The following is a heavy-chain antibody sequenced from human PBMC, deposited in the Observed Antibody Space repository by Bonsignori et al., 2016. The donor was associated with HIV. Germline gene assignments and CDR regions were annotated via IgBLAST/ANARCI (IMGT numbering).Heavy chain of an antibody. CDR3: ARALAVTLRGGSLY. J-gene: IGHJ4*02. D-gene: IGHD3-10*01. CDR2: ISSSGRII. V-gene: IGHV3-48*03. Sequence: VRQAPGKGLEWVSYISSSGRIINYADSVKGRFTISRDNAKNSMYLQMNSLRAEDTAVYYCARALAVTLRGGSLYWGQGTLVTVSS.